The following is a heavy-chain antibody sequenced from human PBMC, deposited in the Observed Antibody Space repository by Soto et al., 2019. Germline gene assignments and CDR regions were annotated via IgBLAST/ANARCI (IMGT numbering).Heavy chain of an antibody. V-gene: IGHV3-21*01. Sequence: PGGSLRLSCAASGFTFSSYIMNWVRQAPGKGLEWVSSISSSSIYIYYADSVKGRFTISRDNAKNPLYLQMNSLRAEDTAVYYCARHDRRSWYPDYWGQGTMVTVSS. CDR3: ARHDRRSWYPDY. D-gene: IGHD6-13*01. CDR1: GFTFSSYI. CDR2: ISSSSIYI. J-gene: IGHJ4*02.